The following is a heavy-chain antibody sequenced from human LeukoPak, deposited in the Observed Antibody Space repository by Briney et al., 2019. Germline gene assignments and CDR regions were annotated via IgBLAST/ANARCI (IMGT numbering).Heavy chain of an antibody. Sequence: GGSLRLSCAASGFTFSSNWMHWVRQAPGEGLVWVSRINEDGSTTNYADSVKGRSTIFRDNAKNTLYLQMNSLRAEDTAVYYCVRDLGGRSGHWGQGTLVTVSS. V-gene: IGHV3-74*01. D-gene: IGHD1-26*01. J-gene: IGHJ4*02. CDR2: INEDGSTT. CDR3: VRDLGGRSGH. CDR1: GFTFSSNW.